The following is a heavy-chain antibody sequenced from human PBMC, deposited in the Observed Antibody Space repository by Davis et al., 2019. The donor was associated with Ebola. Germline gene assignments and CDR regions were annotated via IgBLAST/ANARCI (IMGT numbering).Heavy chain of an antibody. Sequence: GESLKISCAASGFTFSSYDMHWVRQAPGKGLEWVAVISYDGSNKYYADSVKGRFTISRDNSKNTLYLQMNSLRAEDTAVYYCAKDFSSGYRDYWGQETLVTVSS. V-gene: IGHV3-30*18. CDR2: ISYDGSNK. J-gene: IGHJ4*02. D-gene: IGHD3-22*01. CDR3: AKDFSSGYRDY. CDR1: GFTFSSYD.